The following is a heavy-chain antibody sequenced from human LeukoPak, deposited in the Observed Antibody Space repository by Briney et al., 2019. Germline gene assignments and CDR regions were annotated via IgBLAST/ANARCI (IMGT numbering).Heavy chain of an antibody. CDR1: GVSFASYG. CDR2: IWYDGGNK. CDR3: ARASGRFWSGATIDY. V-gene: IGHV3-33*01. Sequence: GGSLRLSCAASGVSFASYGMTWVRQAPGEGLEWVAFIWYDGGNKNYADSVKGRFTISRDNSKNTVYLQMASPRAEDTAVYYCARASGRFWSGATIDYWGQGTLVTVSS. D-gene: IGHD3-3*01. J-gene: IGHJ4*02.